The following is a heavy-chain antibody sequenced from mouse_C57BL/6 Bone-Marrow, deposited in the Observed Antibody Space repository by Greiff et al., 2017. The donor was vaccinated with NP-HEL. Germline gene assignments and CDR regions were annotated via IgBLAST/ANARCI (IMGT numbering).Heavy chain of an antibody. J-gene: IGHJ3*01. Sequence: QVQLQQPGAELVKPGASVKLSCKASGYTFTSYWMQWVKQRPGQGLEWIGEIDPSDSYTNYNQKFKGKATLTVDTSSSTAYMQLSSLTSEDSAVYYCARDYGFAYWRQGTLVTVSA. CDR2: IDPSDSYT. D-gene: IGHD1-1*01. CDR1: GYTFTSYW. CDR3: ARDYGFAY. V-gene: IGHV1-50*01.